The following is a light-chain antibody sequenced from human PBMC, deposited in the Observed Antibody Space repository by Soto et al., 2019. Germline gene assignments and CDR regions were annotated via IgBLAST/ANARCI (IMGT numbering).Light chain of an antibody. Sequence: DIQMTQSRSTLSASVGDRVTITFRASQTINSWLAWYQQKPGKAPKLLIYKAPYLQSWVPSTFSGSGSGTEFTLTISSLQPDDFATYYCQQYKSYSSWTFGQGTKVDIK. J-gene: IGKJ1*01. CDR1: QTINSW. CDR2: KAP. V-gene: IGKV1-5*03. CDR3: QQYKSYSSWT.